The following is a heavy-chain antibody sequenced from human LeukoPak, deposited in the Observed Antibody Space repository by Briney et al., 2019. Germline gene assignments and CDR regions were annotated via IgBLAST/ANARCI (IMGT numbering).Heavy chain of an antibody. J-gene: IGHJ4*02. CDR2: INPSGGST. Sequence: ASVKVSCKASGYTFTSYYMHWVRQAPGQGLEWMGIINPSGGSTSYAQKFQGRVTMTRGMSTSTVYMELSSLRSEDTAVHYCATETGFGELLWVLWGQGTLVTVSS. CDR1: GYTFTSYY. CDR3: ATETGFGELLWVL. V-gene: IGHV1-46*01. D-gene: IGHD3-10*01.